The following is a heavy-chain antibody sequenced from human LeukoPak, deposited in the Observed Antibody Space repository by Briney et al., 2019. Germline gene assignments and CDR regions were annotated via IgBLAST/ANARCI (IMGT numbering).Heavy chain of an antibody. CDR1: GFTFSSYE. Sequence: PGGSLRLSCAASGFTFSSYEMNWVRQAPGKGLEWISYISASGTITHYADSVKGRFTISRDNSKNTLYLQMNSLRADDTAVYYCAKDFRAKSGSGSYGWFDPWGQGTLVTVSS. D-gene: IGHD3-10*01. V-gene: IGHV3-48*03. J-gene: IGHJ5*02. CDR2: ISASGTIT. CDR3: AKDFRAKSGSGSYGWFDP.